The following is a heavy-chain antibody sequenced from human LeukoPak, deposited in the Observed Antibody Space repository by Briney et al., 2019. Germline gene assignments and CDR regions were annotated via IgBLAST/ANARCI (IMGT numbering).Heavy chain of an antibody. CDR2: ISSSSSYI. V-gene: IGHV3-21*01. J-gene: IGHJ4*02. Sequence: PGGSLRLSYAASGFTFSSYSMNWVRQAPGKGLEWVSSISSSSSYIYYADSVKGRFTISRDNAKNSLYLQMNSLRAEDTAVYYCARDWDYGGHFDYWGQGTLVTVSS. CDR3: ARDWDYGGHFDY. D-gene: IGHD4-23*01. CDR1: GFTFSSYS.